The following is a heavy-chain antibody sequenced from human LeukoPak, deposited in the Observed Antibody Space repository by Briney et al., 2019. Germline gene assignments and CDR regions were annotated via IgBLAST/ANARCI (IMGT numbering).Heavy chain of an antibody. V-gene: IGHV1-2*06. CDR3: ARDQEAFDY. CDR2: INPNSGGT. Sequence: ASVKVSCKASGYTLTDYYMHWVRQAPGQGLEWMGRINPNSGGTNYAQKFQGRVTVTRDTSTSTVHMELSGLRSEDTAVYYCARDQEAFDYWGQGTLVTVSS. CDR1: GYTLTDYY. J-gene: IGHJ4*02.